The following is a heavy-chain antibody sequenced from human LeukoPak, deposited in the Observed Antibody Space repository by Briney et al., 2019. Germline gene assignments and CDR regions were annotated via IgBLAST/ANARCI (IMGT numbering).Heavy chain of an antibody. V-gene: IGHV3-30-3*01. CDR1: GFTFSSYA. CDR3: ARDRTYSSGASCHDYGMDV. J-gene: IGHJ6*02. Sequence: GGSLRLSCAACGFTFSSYAMHGVRQARGKGVEGLAVISYGGSNKYYADSVKGRFTISRDNSRNTLYLQMNSLRAEDTAEYYCARDRTYSSGASCHDYGMDVWGQGTTVTVSS. CDR2: ISYGGSNK. D-gene: IGHD2-15*01.